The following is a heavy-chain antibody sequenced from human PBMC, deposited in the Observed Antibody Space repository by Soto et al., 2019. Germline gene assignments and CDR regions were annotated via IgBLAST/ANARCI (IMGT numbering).Heavy chain of an antibody. D-gene: IGHD5-12*01. CDR3: GKVFVAATKNTDYDS. CDR1: GGSISGSY. J-gene: IGHJ4*02. V-gene: IGHV4-59*08. Sequence: SETLSLTCSVSGGSISGSYWSWIRQSPGKGLEWLGYVYYTGSTNYSPSLRSRVSISVDTSKNQFFLRLTSVTAADTSLYSCGKVFVAATKNTDYDSWGQGIRVTVSS. CDR2: VYYTGST.